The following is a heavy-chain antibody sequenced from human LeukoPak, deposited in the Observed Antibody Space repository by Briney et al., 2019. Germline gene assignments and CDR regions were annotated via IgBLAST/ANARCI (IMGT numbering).Heavy chain of an antibody. D-gene: IGHD2-2*01. Sequence: SETLSLTCTVSGVSISSYYWSWIRQPPGKGLGWIGYISYSGSTNYNPSLKSRVTISVDTPKSQFSLKLSSVTAADTALYYCARIDTSWFTFDDWGQGTLVTVSS. CDR1: GVSISSYY. CDR2: ISYSGST. J-gene: IGHJ4*02. CDR3: ARIDTSWFTFDD. V-gene: IGHV4-59*01.